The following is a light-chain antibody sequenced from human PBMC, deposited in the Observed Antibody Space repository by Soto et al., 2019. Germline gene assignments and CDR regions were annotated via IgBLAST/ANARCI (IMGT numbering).Light chain of an antibody. V-gene: IGKV1-5*03. J-gene: IGKJ4*01. CDR1: QNIRSW. Sequence: DIQMTQSPSTLSASVGDRVTITCRASQNIRSWLAWYQQKPGKAPNLLIYKASSLQSGVPSRFSGSGSGTESTLTISSLQPDDLATYYCQQYDGYPLTFGGGTKVEIK. CDR3: QQYDGYPLT. CDR2: KAS.